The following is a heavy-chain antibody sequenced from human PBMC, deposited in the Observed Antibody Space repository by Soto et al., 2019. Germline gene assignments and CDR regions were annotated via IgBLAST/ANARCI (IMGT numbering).Heavy chain of an antibody. J-gene: IGHJ4*02. Sequence: EVQLLESGGGLVQPGGSLRLSCAASGFTFSNYDMNWVRQAPGKGLEWVSGISGSGGSTYYADSVKGRFTISRDNSKSTLYLQMNSLRAEDTAVYYCAKADSVDSGEFDYWGQGTLVTVSS. D-gene: IGHD4-17*01. V-gene: IGHV3-23*01. CDR2: ISGSGGST. CDR1: GFTFSNYD. CDR3: AKADSVDSGEFDY.